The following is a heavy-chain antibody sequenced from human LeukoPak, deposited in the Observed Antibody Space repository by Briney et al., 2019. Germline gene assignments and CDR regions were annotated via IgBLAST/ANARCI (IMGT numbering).Heavy chain of an antibody. CDR3: ARDQMLIGEHAIDY. J-gene: IGHJ4*02. Sequence: ASVKVSCKASGYTFTGYYMHWVRQAPGQGLEWMGWINPNSGGTNYAQKFQGRVTMTRDTSISTAYMELSRLRSDDTAVYYCARDQMLIGEHAIDYWGQGTLVTVSS. CDR1: GYTFTGYY. CDR2: INPNSGGT. D-gene: IGHD2-2*01. V-gene: IGHV1-2*02.